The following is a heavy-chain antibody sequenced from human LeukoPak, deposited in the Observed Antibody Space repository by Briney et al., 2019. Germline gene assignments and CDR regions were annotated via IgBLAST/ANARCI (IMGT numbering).Heavy chain of an antibody. CDR2: INPSGDLT. Sequence: ASVKVSCKASGYTFTSYGISWVRQAPGQGLEWMGIINPSGDLTSYAQKFQGRVTMTRNTSISTAYMELSSLRSEDTAVYYCARLDYYDTIGYDAFDIWGQGTMVTVSS. CDR3: ARLDYYDTIGYDAFDI. CDR1: GYTFTSYG. D-gene: IGHD3-22*01. J-gene: IGHJ3*02. V-gene: IGHV1-8*02.